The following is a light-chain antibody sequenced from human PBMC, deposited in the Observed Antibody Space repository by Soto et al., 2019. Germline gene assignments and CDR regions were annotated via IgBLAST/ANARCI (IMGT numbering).Light chain of an antibody. Sequence: QITQSPSSPSASIGDRVTIICRGREDINNYFAWFQQKPGKAPKFLNYGATYWQSGLPSRFSGSEFGTEFSLTIRGLHHADIATHYCQQYQRYPPVFGAGTKV. CDR3: QQYQRYPPV. V-gene: IGKV1-16*01. CDR2: GAT. CDR1: EDINNY. J-gene: IGKJ4*01.